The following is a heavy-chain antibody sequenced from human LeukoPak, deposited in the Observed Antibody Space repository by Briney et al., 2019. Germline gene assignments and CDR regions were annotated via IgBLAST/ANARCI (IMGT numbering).Heavy chain of an antibody. V-gene: IGHV4-39*07. CDR2: IYYSGST. Sequence: SETLSLTCTVSGGSISSGSYYWNWIRQPPGKGLEWIGSIYYSGSTYYNPSLKSRVTISVDTSKNQFSLKLSSVTAADTAVYYCARDSLSSWYFPYYYFDYWGQGTLVTVSS. D-gene: IGHD6-13*01. J-gene: IGHJ4*02. CDR1: GGSISSGSYY. CDR3: ARDSLSSWYFPYYYFDY.